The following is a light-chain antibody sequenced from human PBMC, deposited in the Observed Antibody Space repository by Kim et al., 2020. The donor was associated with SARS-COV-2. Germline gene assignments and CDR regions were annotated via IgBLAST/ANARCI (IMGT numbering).Light chain of an antibody. Sequence: DIVMTQSPDSLSLSLGERATINCKSSQSVLHSPNNKNYLAWYQQKPGQPPKLLIYWESARESGVPGRISGSGSGTDFTLTISSLQAEDVAVYYCHKYNGTPLTFGGGTKVDIK. CDR1: QSVLHSPNNKNY. CDR2: WES. V-gene: IGKV4-1*01. J-gene: IGKJ4*01. CDR3: HKYNGTPLT.